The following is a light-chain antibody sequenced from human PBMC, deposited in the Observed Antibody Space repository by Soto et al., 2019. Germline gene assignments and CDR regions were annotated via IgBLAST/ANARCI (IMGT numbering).Light chain of an antibody. Sequence: QSVLTQPPSVSGAPGQRVTISCTGSSSNIGSGYDVHWYQQLPGTAPKLLIYGNINRPSGVPDRFSGSKSGTSASLAITGLQSEDEADYYCQSYDSSLSGSVLGGGTKLTVL. CDR3: QSYDSSLSGSV. CDR2: GNI. CDR1: SSNIGSGYD. V-gene: IGLV1-40*01. J-gene: IGLJ2*01.